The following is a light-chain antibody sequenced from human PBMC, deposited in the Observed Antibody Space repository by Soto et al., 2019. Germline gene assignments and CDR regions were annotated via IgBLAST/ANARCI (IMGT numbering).Light chain of an antibody. J-gene: IGKJ4*01. Sequence: EIVMTQSPATLSVSPGERATLSCRASQSVSSNLAWYQQKPGQAPRLLIYGASTRATGIPARFSGSGSGTEFTLTISSLQSEDFAVYYCQQRSAWPGVTFGGGTKVEIK. CDR2: GAS. V-gene: IGKV3-15*01. CDR3: QQRSAWPGVT. CDR1: QSVSSN.